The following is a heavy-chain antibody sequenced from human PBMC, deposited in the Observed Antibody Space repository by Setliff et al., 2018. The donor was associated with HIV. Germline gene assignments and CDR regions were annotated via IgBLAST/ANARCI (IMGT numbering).Heavy chain of an antibody. CDR2: IHSTGDT. CDR1: GGSISNFY. J-gene: IGHJ4*02. Sequence: SETLSLTCSVSGGSISNFYWSWIRQPPGKGLEWVGHIHSTGDTNYNPSLKSRVTLSADTSKNQLSLSLTSVTAADTAVYYCARVRLTMIMMVDYFDQWGQGTLVTVS. D-gene: IGHD3-22*01. CDR3: ARVRLTMIMMVDYFDQ. V-gene: IGHV4-4*07.